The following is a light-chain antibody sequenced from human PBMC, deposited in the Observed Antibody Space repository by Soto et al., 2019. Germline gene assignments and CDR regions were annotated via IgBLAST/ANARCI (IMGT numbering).Light chain of an antibody. CDR3: QQYNSYSGT. V-gene: IGKV1-5*01. J-gene: IGKJ1*01. Sequence: DIQMTQSPSTLSASVGDRVTITCRASQNINSWLAWYQQKPGTAPKLLIYDASSLESGVPSRFGGSGSGTEFTLTISSLQPDDFPTYYCQQYNSYSGTFGQGTKVDIK. CDR1: QNINSW. CDR2: DAS.